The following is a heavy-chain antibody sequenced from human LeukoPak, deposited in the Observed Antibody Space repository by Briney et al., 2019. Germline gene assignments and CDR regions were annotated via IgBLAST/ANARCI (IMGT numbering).Heavy chain of an antibody. V-gene: IGHV3-11*04. CDR1: GGSFSGYY. D-gene: IGHD6-13*01. Sequence: PSETLSLTCAVYGGSFSGYYWSWIRQPPGKGLEWVSYISSSSSTIYYADSVKGRFTISRDNAKNSLYLQMNSLRDEDTAVYYCARDPSGYSSSWYLHWGQGTLVTVSS. CDR3: ARDPSGYSSSWYLH. CDR2: ISSSSSTI. J-gene: IGHJ4*02.